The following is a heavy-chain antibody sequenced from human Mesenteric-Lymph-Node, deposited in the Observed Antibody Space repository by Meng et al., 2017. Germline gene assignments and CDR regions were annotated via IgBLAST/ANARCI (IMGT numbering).Heavy chain of an antibody. D-gene: IGHD2-15*01. V-gene: IGHV3-21*01. CDR1: GFTFSNYE. CDR2: ISSNSGYL. J-gene: IGHJ4*02. Sequence: GGSLRPSCAALGFTFSNYELNWVRQAPGKGLEWVSSISSNSGYLYYADSVKGRFTSPRDNAKNSLYLQMISLRTEDTALYYCSRDGGYCSGGICYSHHYFDYWGQGALVTVSS. CDR3: SRDGGYCSGGICYSHHYFDY.